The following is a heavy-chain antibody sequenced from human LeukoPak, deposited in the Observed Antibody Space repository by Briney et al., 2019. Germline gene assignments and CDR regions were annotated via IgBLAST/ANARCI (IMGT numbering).Heavy chain of an antibody. J-gene: IGHJ4*02. V-gene: IGHV4-59*01. CDR3: ARAQDPGGNFDY. D-gene: IGHD3-10*01. CDR1: GGSISSYY. CDR2: IYYSGST. Sequence: SETLSLTCTVSGGSISSYYWSWIRQPSGKGLEWIGYIYYSGSTNYNPSLKSRVTISVDTSKNQFSLKLSSVTAADTAVYYCARAQDPGGNFDYWGQGTLVTVSS.